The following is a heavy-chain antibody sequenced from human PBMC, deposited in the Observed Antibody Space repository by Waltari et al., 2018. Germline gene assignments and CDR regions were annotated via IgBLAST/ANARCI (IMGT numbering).Heavy chain of an antibody. V-gene: IGHV3-53*01. CDR1: GFTARSPH. J-gene: IGHJ2*01. CDR2: INSGGDT. Sequence: EVQLVESGGGWIQPGGSLRLSCAASGFTARSPHMTWVRQAPGKGLEWVSVINSGGDTHYADSVKGRFTISRDNSKNTVYLQMNTLRAEDTALYYCTRDVTGYYYFDLWGRGTLVTVSS. CDR3: TRDVTGYYYFDL.